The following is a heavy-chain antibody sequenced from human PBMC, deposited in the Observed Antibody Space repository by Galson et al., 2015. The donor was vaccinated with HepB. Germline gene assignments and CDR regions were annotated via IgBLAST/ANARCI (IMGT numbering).Heavy chain of an antibody. CDR2: IYSSGST. Sequence: ETLSLTCTVSGGSISSYYWSWVRQPPGKGLEWIGYIYSSGSTNYNPSLKSRVTISVDTSKSQFSLNLSSVTAADTAVYYCARGPTRYYFDYWGQGTLVTVSS. CDR1: GGSISSYY. D-gene: IGHD5-24*01. CDR3: ARGPTRYYFDY. J-gene: IGHJ4*02. V-gene: IGHV4-59*01.